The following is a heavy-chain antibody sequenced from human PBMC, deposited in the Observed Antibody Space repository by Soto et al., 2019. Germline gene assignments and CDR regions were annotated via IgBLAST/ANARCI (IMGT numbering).Heavy chain of an antibody. CDR3: GSSPRMGVAVADAFDI. CDR2: IYYSGST. J-gene: IGHJ3*02. V-gene: IGHV4-39*01. Sequence: QLQLQESGPGLVKPSETLSLTCTVSGGSISSSSYYWGWIRQPPGKGLEWIGSIYYSGSTYYNPSLKSRVTISVDTSKNQFSLKLSSVTAADTAVYYCGSSPRMGVAVADAFDIWGQGTMVTVSS. CDR1: GGSISSSSYY. D-gene: IGHD6-19*01.